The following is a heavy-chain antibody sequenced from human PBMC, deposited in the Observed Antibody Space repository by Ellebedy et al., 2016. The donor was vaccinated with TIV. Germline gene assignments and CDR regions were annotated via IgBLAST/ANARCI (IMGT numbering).Heavy chain of an antibody. CDR3: VKAWGD. V-gene: IGHV3-23*01. CDR2: ISGSGGST. D-gene: IGHD3-16*01. J-gene: IGHJ4*02. CDR1: GFTFSSYA. Sequence: GESLKISCAASGFTFSSYAMSWVRQAPGKGLEWVSAISGSGGSTYYANSVKGRFTISRDNSKNTLYLQMSSLRPDDTAVYYCVKAWGDWGQGTLVTVSS.